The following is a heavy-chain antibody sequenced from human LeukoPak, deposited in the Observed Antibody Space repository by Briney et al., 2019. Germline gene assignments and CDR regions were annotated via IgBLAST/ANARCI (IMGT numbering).Heavy chain of an antibody. D-gene: IGHD2-2*02. J-gene: IGHJ5*02. CDR3: ARDRYCSSTSCYRGAVWFDP. Sequence: GASVKVSCKASGYTFTSYGISWVRQAPGQGLEWMGWISAYNGNTNYAQKLQGRVTMTTDTSTSTAYMELRSLRSDDTAVYYCARDRYCSSTSCYRGAVWFDPWGQGTLVTVSS. CDR2: ISAYNGNT. V-gene: IGHV1-18*01. CDR1: GYTFTSYG.